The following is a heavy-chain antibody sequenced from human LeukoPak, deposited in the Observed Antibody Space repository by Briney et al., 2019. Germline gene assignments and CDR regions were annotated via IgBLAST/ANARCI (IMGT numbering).Heavy chain of an antibody. CDR1: GYTFTSYY. CDR2: INPNSGGT. CDR3: ARVASVRSAFDI. Sequence: ASVKVSCKASGYTFTSYYMHWVRQAPGQGLEWMGWINPNSGGTNYAQKFQGRVTMTRDTSISTAYMELSRLRSDDTAVYYCARVASVRSAFDIWGQGTMVTVSS. J-gene: IGHJ3*02. D-gene: IGHD3-16*01. V-gene: IGHV1-2*02.